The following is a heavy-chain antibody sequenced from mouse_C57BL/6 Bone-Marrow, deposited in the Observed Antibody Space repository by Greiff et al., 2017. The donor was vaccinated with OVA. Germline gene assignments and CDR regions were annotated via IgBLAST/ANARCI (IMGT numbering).Heavy chain of an antibody. CDR2: ISRDGSYT. J-gene: IGHJ2*01. CDR3: ARQGDYDFDY. Sequence: DVLLVQSGGDLVKPGGSLKLSCAASGFTFSSYGMSWVRQTPDKRLEWVATISRDGSYTYYPHSVKGRVTISRDHTKNTPYLQMSSLKSEDTAMYNCARQGDYDFDYWGQGTTLTVSS. D-gene: IGHD2-4*01. CDR1: GFTFSSYG. V-gene: IGHV5-6*01.